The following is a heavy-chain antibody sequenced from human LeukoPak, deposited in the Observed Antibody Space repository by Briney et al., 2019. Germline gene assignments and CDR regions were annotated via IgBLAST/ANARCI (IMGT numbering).Heavy chain of an antibody. J-gene: IGHJ4*02. CDR2: IWYDGSNK. CDR3: AREGPRGNSQFDY. CDR1: GVTLSSYA. D-gene: IGHD2/OR15-2a*01. V-gene: IGHV3-33*08. Sequence: GGSLRLSCAASGVTLSSYAMSWVRQAPGKGLEWVALIWYDGSNKYYTDSVKGRLTISRDNSKNTLYLQMNSLRAEDTAVYYCAREGPRGNSQFDYWGQGTLVTVSS.